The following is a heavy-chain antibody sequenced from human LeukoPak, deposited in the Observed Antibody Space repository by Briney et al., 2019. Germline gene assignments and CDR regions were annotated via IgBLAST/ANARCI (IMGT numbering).Heavy chain of an antibody. CDR2: ISNSGGNV. CDR1: GFTFNNYA. Sequence: PGGSLRLSCAASGFTFNNYAMSWVRQAPGRGLEWLSSISNSGGNVDYRNSVKGRFTISRDNSKNTLYLQMDSLGAEDTAVYYCARLSGYQAYYYMDDWGKGTTVTVSS. V-gene: IGHV3-23*01. J-gene: IGHJ6*03. D-gene: IGHD3-22*01. CDR3: ARLSGYQAYYYMDD.